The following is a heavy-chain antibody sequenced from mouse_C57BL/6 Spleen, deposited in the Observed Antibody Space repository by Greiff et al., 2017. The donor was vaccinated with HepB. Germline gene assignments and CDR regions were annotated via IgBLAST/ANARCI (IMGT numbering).Heavy chain of an antibody. CDR1: GYAFSSYW. CDR2: IYPGDGDT. CDR3: ARAYYDYDLAWFAY. J-gene: IGHJ3*01. D-gene: IGHD2-4*01. Sequence: QVQLQQSGAELVKPGASVKISCKASGYAFSSYWMNWVKQRPGKGLEWIGQIYPGDGDTNYNGKFKGKATLTADKSSSTAYMQLSSLTSEDSAVYFCARAYYDYDLAWFAYWGQGTLVTVSA. V-gene: IGHV1-80*01.